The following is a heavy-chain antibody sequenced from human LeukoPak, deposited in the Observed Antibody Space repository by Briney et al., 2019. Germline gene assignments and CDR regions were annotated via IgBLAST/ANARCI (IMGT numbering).Heavy chain of an antibody. Sequence: GGSLRLSCAASGFTFKNYAMSWVRQAPGKGLEWVSSISNRGGDTYSADSVKGRFTISRDNSKNTLYLQMDSLRTEDTAVYYCAKERATTTTFDYWGQGTLITVSS. J-gene: IGHJ4*02. D-gene: IGHD1-26*01. CDR3: AKERATTTTFDY. CDR2: ISNRGGDT. V-gene: IGHV3-23*01. CDR1: GFTFKNYA.